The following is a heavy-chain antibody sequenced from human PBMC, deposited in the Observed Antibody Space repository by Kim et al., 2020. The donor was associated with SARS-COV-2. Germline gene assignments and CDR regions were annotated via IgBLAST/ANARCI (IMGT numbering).Heavy chain of an antibody. V-gene: IGHV4-59*08. CDR3: ARQGDYVWGSYRHPQYYFDY. D-gene: IGHD3-16*02. J-gene: IGHJ4*02. Sequence: RVTISVDTSKNQFSLKLSSVTAADTAVYYCARQGDYVWGSYRHPQYYFDYWGQGTLVTVSS.